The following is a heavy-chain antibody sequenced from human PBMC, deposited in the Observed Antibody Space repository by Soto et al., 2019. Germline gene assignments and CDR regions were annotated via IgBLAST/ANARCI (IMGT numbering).Heavy chain of an antibody. Sequence: SETLSLTCTVSGGSISSYYWSWIRQPAGKGLEWIGRIYTSGSTNYNPSLKSRVTMSVDTSKNQFSLKLSSVTAADTAVYYCARDDLITMVRGSWFGPWGQGTLVTVSS. J-gene: IGHJ5*02. CDR1: GGSISSYY. V-gene: IGHV4-4*07. D-gene: IGHD3-10*01. CDR3: ARDDLITMVRGSWFGP. CDR2: IYTSGST.